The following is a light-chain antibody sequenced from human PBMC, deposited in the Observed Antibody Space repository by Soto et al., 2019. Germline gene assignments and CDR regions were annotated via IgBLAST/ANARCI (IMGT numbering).Light chain of an antibody. V-gene: IGKV3-15*01. CDR2: AAD. Sequence: EIVMTQSPATLSVSAGESATLSCRASQSIRNYLAWYQQIPGQAPRILIYAADSRATGVPGRFTGSGSGTVFTLTISSLQPEDSGVYYCQQYDTWPPITFGQGTRLEIK. CDR1: QSIRNY. CDR3: QQYDTWPPIT. J-gene: IGKJ5*01.